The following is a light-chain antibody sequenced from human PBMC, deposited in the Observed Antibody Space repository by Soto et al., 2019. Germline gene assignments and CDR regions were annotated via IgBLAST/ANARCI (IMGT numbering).Light chain of an antibody. Sequence: ESVLTQSPGTLSLSPGERATLSCRASQSVTNSFFGWYQQKPGQAPRLLIYGVSSRATGIPDRFSGSGSGTDFTLTISRLEPEDFAVYYCQQYHIWYTFGQGTELEIK. J-gene: IGKJ2*01. CDR3: QQYHIWYT. CDR2: GVS. CDR1: QSVTNSF. V-gene: IGKV3-20*01.